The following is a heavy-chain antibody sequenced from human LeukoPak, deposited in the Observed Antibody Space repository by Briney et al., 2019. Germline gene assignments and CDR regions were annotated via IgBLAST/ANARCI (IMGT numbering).Heavy chain of an antibody. V-gene: IGHV4-34*12. D-gene: IGHD6-19*01. CDR1: GGSFSGYY. CDR2: IFHSGST. Sequence: PSETLSLTCAVYGGSFSGYYWGWIRQPPGKGLEWIGNIFHSGSTYYNPSLKSRVTMSVDTSKNQFSLKLRSVTAADTAVYYCARIPTTHPVAYFDYWGQGTLVTVSS. J-gene: IGHJ4*02. CDR3: ARIPTTHPVAYFDY.